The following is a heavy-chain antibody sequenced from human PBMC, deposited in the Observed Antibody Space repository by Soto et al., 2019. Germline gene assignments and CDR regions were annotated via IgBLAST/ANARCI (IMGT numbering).Heavy chain of an antibody. CDR3: ARVSSGWYYWFDP. D-gene: IGHD6-19*01. CDR1: GYTFTSYG. J-gene: IGHJ5*02. V-gene: IGHV1-18*01. Sequence: QVQLVQSGAEVKKPGASVKVSCKASGYTFTSYGISWVRQAPGQGLEWMGWISTNNGNTNYAQKLQGRGTMTTDTTTSTAYMELRSLRSDDAAVYYCARVSSGWYYWFDPWGQGTLVTFSS. CDR2: ISTNNGNT.